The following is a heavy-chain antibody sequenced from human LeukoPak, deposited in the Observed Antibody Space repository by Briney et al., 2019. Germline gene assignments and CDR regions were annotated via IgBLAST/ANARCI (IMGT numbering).Heavy chain of an antibody. D-gene: IGHD1-1*01. CDR2: MNPNSGNT. J-gene: IGHJ3*02. CDR3: ARAKTLEPTPSNAFDI. V-gene: IGHV1-18*01. CDR1: GYTFTSYD. Sequence: GASVKVSCKASGYTFTSYDINWVRQATGQGLEWMGWMNPNSGNTNYAQKLQGRVTMTTVTSTSTVYMELRSLTSDDTAVYYCARAKTLEPTPSNAFDIWGQGTMVTVSS.